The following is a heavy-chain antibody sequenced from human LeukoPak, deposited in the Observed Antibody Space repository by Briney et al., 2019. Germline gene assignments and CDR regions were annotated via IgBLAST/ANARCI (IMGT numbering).Heavy chain of an antibody. CDR1: SGSISSSIDY. D-gene: IGHD4-17*01. J-gene: IGHJ4*02. V-gene: IGHV4-39*01. CDR3: ARQWGDYIFDY. Sequence: SETLSLTCTVSSGSISSSIDYWVWIRQPPGKGLEWIGSIDYSGSTYYNASLKSRVTISVDTSKNQFSLKLNSVTAADTAVYYCARQWGDYIFDYWGQGTLVTVSS. CDR2: IDYSGST.